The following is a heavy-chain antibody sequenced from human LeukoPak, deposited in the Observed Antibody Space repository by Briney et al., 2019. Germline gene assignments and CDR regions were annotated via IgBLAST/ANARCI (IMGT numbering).Heavy chain of an antibody. CDR2: INIKTGNP. V-gene: IGHV7-4-1*02. CDR1: GYTFTNYA. Sequence: GASVKVSCKASGYTFTNYAMNWVRQAPGQGLEWMGWINIKTGNPAYAQGFTRRFVFSLDISVNTASLQISSLKAEDTAVYCCARGSFYYDSTDYFGPYYYGLDVWGQGTTVTVSS. J-gene: IGHJ6*02. D-gene: IGHD3-22*01. CDR3: ARGSFYYDSTDYFGPYYYGLDV.